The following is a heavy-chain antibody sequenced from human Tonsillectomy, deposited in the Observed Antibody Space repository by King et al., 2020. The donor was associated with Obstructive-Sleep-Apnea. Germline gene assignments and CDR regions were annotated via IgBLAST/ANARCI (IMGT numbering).Heavy chain of an antibody. J-gene: IGHJ4*02. Sequence: VQLVESGGGLVQPGGSLRFSCASSGFTFSSYAMSWVRQAPGKGLEGFSTIIGSGDSTYYADSVKGRFTISRDNTKKTLYLQMHSLRTEDTAVYYCAKLVGNTGVDYWGQGTLVTVSS. D-gene: IGHD2-8*02. CDR3: AKLVGNTGVDY. CDR1: GFTFSSYA. V-gene: IGHV3-23*04. CDR2: IIGSGDST.